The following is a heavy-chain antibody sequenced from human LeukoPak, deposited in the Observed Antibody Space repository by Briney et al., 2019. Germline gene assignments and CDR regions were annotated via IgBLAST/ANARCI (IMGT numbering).Heavy chain of an antibody. CDR2: ISGSSGMT. J-gene: IGHJ6*02. CDR1: GFTFSSYA. Sequence: GGSLRLSCAASGFTFSSYAMSWVRQAPGKGLEWVSGISGSSGMTYYIDSVKGRFTISRDTSKNTLYLQMNSLRVDDTAVYYCAKGDSNYNYYGMDVWGQGTTVTVSS. V-gene: IGHV3-23*01. CDR3: AKGDSNYNYYGMDV.